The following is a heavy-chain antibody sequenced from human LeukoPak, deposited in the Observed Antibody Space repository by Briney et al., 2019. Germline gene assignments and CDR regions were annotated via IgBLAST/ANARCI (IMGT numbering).Heavy chain of an antibody. J-gene: IGHJ4*02. V-gene: IGHV1-2*02. CDR1: GYTFTGYY. CDR2: INPNSGGT. CDR3: ARGRTLLRYFDWLSVSYHY. D-gene: IGHD3-9*01. Sequence: ASVKVSCKASGYTFTGYYMHWVRQAPGQGLEWMGWINPNSGGTNYAQKFQGRVTMTRDTSISTAYMELSRLRSDNTAVYYCARGRTLLRYFDWLSVSYHYWGQGTLVTVSS.